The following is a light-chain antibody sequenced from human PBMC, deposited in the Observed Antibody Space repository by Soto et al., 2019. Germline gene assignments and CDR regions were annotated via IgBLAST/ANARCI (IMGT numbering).Light chain of an antibody. J-gene: IGLJ2*01. CDR3: TSYTSDFSVV. CDR2: EVT. V-gene: IGLV2-14*01. CDR1: SGDVGGYNY. Sequence: QSVLTQPASVSGSPGQSITISCTGTSGDVGGYNYVSWYQQHPGKAPKLIIYEVTNRPSGVSNRFSASKSGNTASLTISGLQAEDEADYYCTSYTSDFSVVFGGGTKLTVL.